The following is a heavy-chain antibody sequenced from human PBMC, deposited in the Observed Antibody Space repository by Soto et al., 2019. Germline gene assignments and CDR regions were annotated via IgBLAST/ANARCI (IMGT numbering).Heavy chain of an antibody. V-gene: IGHV3-30*18. CDR1: GFTFSSYG. Sequence: QVQLVESGGGVVQPGRSLRLSCAASGFTFSSYGMHWVRQAPGKGLEWVAVISYDGSNKYYADSVKGRFTISRDNSKNTLYLQMNSLRAEDTVVYYCAKGVAVTSYFDYWGQGTLVTVSS. CDR3: AKGVAVTSYFDY. CDR2: ISYDGSNK. D-gene: IGHD4-4*01. J-gene: IGHJ4*02.